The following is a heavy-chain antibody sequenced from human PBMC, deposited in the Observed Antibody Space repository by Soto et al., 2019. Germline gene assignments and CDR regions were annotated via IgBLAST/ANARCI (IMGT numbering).Heavy chain of an antibody. V-gene: IGHV3-23*01. J-gene: IGHJ3*02. CDR3: AKDRDSSGYYGDAFDI. Sequence: EVQLLESGGGLVQPGGSLRLSCAASGFTFSSYAMSWVRQAPGKGLEWVSAISGSGGSTYYADSVKGRFTISRDNSKNTLYLQMNSLRAEDTAVYYCAKDRDSSGYYGDAFDIWGQGTMVTVS. CDR2: ISGSGGST. D-gene: IGHD3-22*01. CDR1: GFTFSSYA.